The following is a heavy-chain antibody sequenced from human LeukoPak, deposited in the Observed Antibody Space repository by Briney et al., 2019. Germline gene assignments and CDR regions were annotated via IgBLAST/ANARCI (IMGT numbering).Heavy chain of an antibody. CDR3: ARDLNVRDGYNHDVFDI. CDR1: GGSISSYY. Sequence: SETLSLTCTASGGSISSYYWSWIRQPAGKGLEWIGRIYTSGSTNYNPSLKSRVTILVDKSKNQFSLRLSSVTAADTAVYYCARDLNVRDGYNHDVFDIWGQGTMVTVSS. J-gene: IGHJ3*02. D-gene: IGHD5-24*01. CDR2: IYTSGST. V-gene: IGHV4-4*07.